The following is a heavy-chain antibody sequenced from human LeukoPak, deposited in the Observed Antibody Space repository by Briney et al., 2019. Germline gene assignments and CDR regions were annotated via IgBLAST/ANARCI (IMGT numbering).Heavy chain of an antibody. J-gene: IGHJ4*02. CDR3: AKGGVVLRFLEWFDC. V-gene: IGHV3-9*01. CDR2: ISWNSGSI. D-gene: IGHD3-3*01. CDR1: GFTFDDYA. Sequence: PGGSLRLSCAASGFTFDDYATHWVRQAPGKGLEWVSGISWNSGSIGYADSVKGRFTISRDNAKNSLYLQMNSLRAEDTALYYCAKGGVVLRFLEWFDCWGQGTLVTVSS.